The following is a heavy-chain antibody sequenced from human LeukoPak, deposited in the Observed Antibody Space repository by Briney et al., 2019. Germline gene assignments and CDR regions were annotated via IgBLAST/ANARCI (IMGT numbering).Heavy chain of an antibody. D-gene: IGHD2-2*01. CDR1: GFTFSSYS. V-gene: IGHV3-21*01. Sequence: GGSLRLSCAASGFTFSSYSMNWVRQAPGKGLEWVSSISSSSSYIYYADSVKGRFTISRDNAKNSLYLQMNSLRAEDTAVYYCASSCSSTSCSDYWGQGTLVTVSS. J-gene: IGHJ4*02. CDR2: ISSSSSYI. CDR3: ASSCSSTSCSDY.